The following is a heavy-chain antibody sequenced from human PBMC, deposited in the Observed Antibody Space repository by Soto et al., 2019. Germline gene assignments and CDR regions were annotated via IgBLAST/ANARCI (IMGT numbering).Heavy chain of an antibody. Sequence: QVQLVQSGAEVKKPGASVKVSCKASGYTFTSYAMHWVRQAPGQRLEWMGWINAGNGNTKYSQQFQGRVTITRDTSASTAYLELSSLRSEDTAVYYCASWAMAAAGSSYYYYYGMDVWGQGTTVTVSS. CDR1: GYTFTSYA. CDR2: INAGNGNT. J-gene: IGHJ6*02. CDR3: ASWAMAAAGSSYYYYYGMDV. D-gene: IGHD6-13*01. V-gene: IGHV1-3*01.